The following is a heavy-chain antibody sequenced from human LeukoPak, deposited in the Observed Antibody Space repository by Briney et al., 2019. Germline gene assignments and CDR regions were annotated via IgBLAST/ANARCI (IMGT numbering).Heavy chain of an antibody. Sequence: PSETLSLTCTVSGGSMSSYYWTWIRQPPGKGLEWIGYIYYSGNTNYNPSLKSRVTISVDTSKNQFSLKLSSVTAADTAVYYCARDRLLFDYWGQGTLVTVSS. CDR3: ARDRLLFDY. V-gene: IGHV4-59*01. CDR2: IYYSGNT. D-gene: IGHD3-22*01. J-gene: IGHJ4*02. CDR1: GGSMSSYY.